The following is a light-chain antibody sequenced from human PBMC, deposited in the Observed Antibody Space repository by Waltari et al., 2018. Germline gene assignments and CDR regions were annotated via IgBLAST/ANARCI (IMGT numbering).Light chain of an antibody. V-gene: IGLV2-14*01. CDR1: SSDVGGYNY. J-gene: IGLJ2*01. CDR3: SSYTSSSTHVV. Sequence: QSALTQPASVSGSPGQSITISCTGTSSDVGGYNYVSWYQQHPGKAPKLMIYEVSNRPSGGSNRFSGSESGNTASLTISGLQAEDEADYYCSSYTSSSTHVVFGGGTKLTVL. CDR2: EVS.